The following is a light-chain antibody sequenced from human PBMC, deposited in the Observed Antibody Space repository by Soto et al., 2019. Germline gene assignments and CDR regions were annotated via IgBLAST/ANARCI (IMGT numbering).Light chain of an antibody. J-gene: IGKJ5*01. V-gene: IGKV1-39*01. Sequence: DIQMTQSPSSLSASLVYSFTITCLASQTISTYLNWYQQKPEKVPKLLIYGTFNLQSGVPSRFSGSGSGTDFALTINSLQPEDFATYYCQQTFITPITFGQGTRLEIK. CDR1: QTISTY. CDR2: GTF. CDR3: QQTFITPIT.